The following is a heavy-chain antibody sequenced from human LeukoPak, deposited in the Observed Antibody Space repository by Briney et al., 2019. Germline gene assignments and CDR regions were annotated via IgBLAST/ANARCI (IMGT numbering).Heavy chain of an antibody. D-gene: IGHD4-17*01. CDR1: GGSITSGSYY. J-gene: IGHJ5*02. V-gene: IGHV4-61*02. CDR2: IYTSGST. CDR3: ARTLDGDYFRGRWFDP. Sequence: SETLSLTCTVSGGSITSGSYYWSWIRQPAGKGLEWIGRIYTSGSTNYNPSLKSRVTISVDTSKNQFSLKLSSVTAADTAVYYRARTLDGDYFRGRWFDPWGQGTLVTVSS.